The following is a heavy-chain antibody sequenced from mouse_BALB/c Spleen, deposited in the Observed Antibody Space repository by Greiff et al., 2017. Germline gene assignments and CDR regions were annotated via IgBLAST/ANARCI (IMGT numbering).Heavy chain of an antibody. V-gene: IGHV5-9-4*01. CDR3: ARGSGYGNYYFDD. Sequence: EVQGVESGGGLVKPGGSLKLSCAASGFTFSSYAMSWVRQSPEKRLEWVAEISSGGSYTYYPDTVTGRFTISRDNAKNTLYLEMSSLRSEDTAMYYCARGSGYGNYYFDDWGQGTTLTVSS. D-gene: IGHD2-10*02. CDR1: GFTFSSYA. CDR2: ISSGGSYT. J-gene: IGHJ2*01.